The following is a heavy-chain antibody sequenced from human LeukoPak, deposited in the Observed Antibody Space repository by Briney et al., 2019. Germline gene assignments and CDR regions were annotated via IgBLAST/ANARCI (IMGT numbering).Heavy chain of an antibody. CDR2: INPTSGGT. D-gene: IGHD2-21*01. J-gene: IGHJ4*02. CDR3: ARGHSGDGYHFDY. Sequence: ASVKVSCKASGYTFTDYYVNWVRQAPGQGLEWVGWINPTSGGTSYAQKFQGRVTSTRDTSINTAYMDLSSLRYDDTAIYYCARGHSGDGYHFDYWGQGTLVAVSS. CDR1: GYTFTDYY. V-gene: IGHV1-2*02.